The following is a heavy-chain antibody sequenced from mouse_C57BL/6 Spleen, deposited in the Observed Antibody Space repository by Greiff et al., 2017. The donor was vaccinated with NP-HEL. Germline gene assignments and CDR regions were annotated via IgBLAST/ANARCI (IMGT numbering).Heavy chain of an antibody. J-gene: IGHJ2*01. D-gene: IGHD3-2*02. CDR1: GYAFSSSW. CDR3: AREASLRYFDY. V-gene: IGHV1-82*01. Sequence: VQLQQSGPELVKPGASVKISCKASGYAFSSSWMNWVKPRPGKGLEWIGRRYPGDGDTNYNGKFKGKATLTADKSSSTAYMQLSSLTSEDSAVYFCAREASLRYFDYWGQGTTLIVSS. CDR2: RYPGDGDT.